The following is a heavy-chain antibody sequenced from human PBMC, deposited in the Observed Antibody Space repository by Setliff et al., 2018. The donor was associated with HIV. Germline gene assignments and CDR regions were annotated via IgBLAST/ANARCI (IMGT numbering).Heavy chain of an antibody. J-gene: IGHJ4*02. Sequence: GGSLRLSCAASGFTFNNYEMNWVRQAPGKGLEWLSYISSSSGTILYVDSVQGRFTISRDNAKNSLYLQMNSLRVEDTAVYYCARDSRIAAANSASFDYWSQGTLVTVSS. D-gene: IGHD6-13*01. CDR2: ISSSSGTI. CDR3: ARDSRIAAANSASFDY. V-gene: IGHV3-48*03. CDR1: GFTFNNYE.